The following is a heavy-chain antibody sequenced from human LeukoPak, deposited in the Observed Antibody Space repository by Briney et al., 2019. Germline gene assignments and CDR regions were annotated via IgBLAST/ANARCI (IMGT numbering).Heavy chain of an antibody. D-gene: IGHD3-22*01. J-gene: IGHJ4*02. CDR2: IYYSGST. CDR3: ARATRVITIFDI. Sequence: SETLSLTCTVSGGSISSYYWSWIRQPPGKGLEWIGYIYYSGSTNYNPSLKSRVTMSADSSKNQLSLKLTSVTAADTGVYYCARATRVITIFDIWGQGILVTVSS. CDR1: GGSISSYY. V-gene: IGHV4-59*01.